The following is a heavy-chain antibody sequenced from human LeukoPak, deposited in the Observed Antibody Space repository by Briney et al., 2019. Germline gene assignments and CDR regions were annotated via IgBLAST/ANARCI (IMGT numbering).Heavy chain of an antibody. D-gene: IGHD2-15*01. Sequence: SETLSLTCTVSGGSISSYYWSWIRRPAGKGLEWIGRIHTSGSTNYNPSLRSRVTMSVDTSKNQFSLRLRSVTAADTALYYCARGVATLTQDSFDIWGPGTKVTVSS. V-gene: IGHV4-4*07. CDR1: GGSISSYY. CDR2: IHTSGST. J-gene: IGHJ3*02. CDR3: ARGVATLTQDSFDI.